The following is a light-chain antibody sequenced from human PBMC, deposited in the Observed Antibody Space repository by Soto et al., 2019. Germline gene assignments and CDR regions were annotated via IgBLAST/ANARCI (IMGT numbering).Light chain of an antibody. V-gene: IGLV2-8*01. CDR3: SSYAGSNNYV. CDR2: EVS. J-gene: IGLJ1*01. Sequence: QSPLTQPPSASGSPGQSVTISCTGTSSDVGGYNYVSWYQQHPGKVPKLMIYEVSKRPSGVPDRFSGSKSGNTASQTVSGHQAEDEADYYCSSYAGSNNYVFGTGTKLTVL. CDR1: SSDVGGYNY.